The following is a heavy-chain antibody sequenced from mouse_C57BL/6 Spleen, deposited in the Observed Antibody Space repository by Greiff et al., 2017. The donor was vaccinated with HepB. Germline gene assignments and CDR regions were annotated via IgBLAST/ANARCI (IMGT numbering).Heavy chain of an antibody. V-gene: IGHV1-55*01. D-gene: IGHD1-1*01. J-gene: IGHJ1*03. CDR3: ARPYYGSGRWYFDV. Sequence: VQLQQPGAELVKPGASVKMSCKASGYTFTSYWITWVKQRPGQGLEWIGDIYPGSGSTNYNEKFKSKATLTVDTSSSTAYMQLSSLTSEDSAVYYCARPYYGSGRWYFDVWGTGTTVTVSS. CDR1: GYTFTSYW. CDR2: IYPGSGST.